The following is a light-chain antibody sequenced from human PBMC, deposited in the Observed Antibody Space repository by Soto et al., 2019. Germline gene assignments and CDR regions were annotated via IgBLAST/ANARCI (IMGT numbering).Light chain of an antibody. V-gene: IGKV1-5*03. CDR1: QSISSW. Sequence: DLQMTQSPSTLSASVGDRVTITCRASQSISSWLAWYQQKPGKAPKLLIYKASSLESGVPSRFSGSGSGTEFTLTISSLQPDDFATYYCQQYNSYWTFGQGTRWIS. CDR2: KAS. J-gene: IGKJ1*01. CDR3: QQYNSYWT.